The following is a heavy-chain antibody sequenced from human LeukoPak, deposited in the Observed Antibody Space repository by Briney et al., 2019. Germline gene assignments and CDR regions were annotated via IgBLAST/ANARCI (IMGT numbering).Heavy chain of an antibody. Sequence: GGSLRLSCEASGFTFGSYAMYWVRQAPGKGLEWVAGIFGSGGSPHYADSVKGRFTISRDNSRNTVYLQINSLRAEDTAVYYCAKSMVRGVIIYAFDIWGQGTMVTVSS. V-gene: IGHV3-23*01. CDR2: IFGSGGSP. CDR1: GFTFGSYA. D-gene: IGHD3-10*01. J-gene: IGHJ3*02. CDR3: AKSMVRGVIIYAFDI.